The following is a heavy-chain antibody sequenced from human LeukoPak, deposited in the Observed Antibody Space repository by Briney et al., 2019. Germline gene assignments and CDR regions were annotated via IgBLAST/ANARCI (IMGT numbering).Heavy chain of an antibody. D-gene: IGHD3-22*01. CDR2: IYHSGST. CDR3: ARGDSSGYHFDY. CDR1: GYSISSGYY. Sequence: SETLSLTCTVSGYSISSGYYWGWIQQPPGKGLEWIGSIYHSGSTYYNPSLKSRVTISVDTSKNQFSLKLSSVTAADTAVYYCARGDSSGYHFDYWGQGTLVTVSS. V-gene: IGHV4-38-2*02. J-gene: IGHJ4*01.